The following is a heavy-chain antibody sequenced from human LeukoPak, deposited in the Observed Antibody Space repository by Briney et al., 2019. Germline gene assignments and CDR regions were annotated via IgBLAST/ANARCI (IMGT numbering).Heavy chain of an antibody. CDR3: VSPSSGSFDF. Sequence: PGGSLTLSCVGSGFTFSSHWLRWGRQAPGKGLMWVSRINGDGTLTTYADSVKGRFTISRDNAKHTLYLQMNGLRAEDTAVYYCVSPSSGSFDFWGQGTLLTVSS. CDR1: GFTFSSHW. V-gene: IGHV3-74*01. D-gene: IGHD6-19*01. J-gene: IGHJ5*01. CDR2: INGDGTLT.